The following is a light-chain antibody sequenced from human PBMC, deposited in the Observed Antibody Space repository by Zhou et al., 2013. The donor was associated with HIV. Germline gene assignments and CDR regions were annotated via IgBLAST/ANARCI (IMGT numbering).Light chain of an antibody. J-gene: IGKJ1*01. Sequence: DIQMTQSPSTLSASVGDRVTITCRASQSISSWLAWYQQKPGKAPKLLIYMASRLKSGVPDRFSGSGSGTDFTLKISRVEAEDVGVYYCMQGTHWPPTFGQGTKVEIK. V-gene: IGKV1-5*03. CDR1: QSISSW. CDR3: MQGTHWPPT. CDR2: MAS.